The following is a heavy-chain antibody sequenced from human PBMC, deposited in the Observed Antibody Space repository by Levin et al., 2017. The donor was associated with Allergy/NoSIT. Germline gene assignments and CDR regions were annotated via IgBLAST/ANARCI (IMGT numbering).Heavy chain of an antibody. J-gene: IGHJ6*02. CDR1: GYTLTELS. CDR3: ATSMVRGVITPRSYGMDV. CDR2: FDPEDGET. V-gene: IGHV1-24*01. Sequence: ASVKVSCKVSGYTLTELSMHWVRQAPGKGLEWMGGFDPEDGETIYAQKFQGRVTMTEDTSTDTAYMELSSLRSEDTAVYYCATSMVRGVITPRSYGMDVWGQGTTVTVSS. D-gene: IGHD3-10*01.